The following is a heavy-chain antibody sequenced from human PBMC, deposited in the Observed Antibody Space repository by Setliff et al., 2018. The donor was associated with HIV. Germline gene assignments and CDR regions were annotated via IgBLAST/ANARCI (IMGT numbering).Heavy chain of an antibody. CDR2: IYSSGST. V-gene: IGHV4-4*09. J-gene: IGHJ4*02. Sequence: SETLSLTCTVSVGSISSYYWSWIRQPPGKGLEWIGKIYSSGSTNYNPSLKSRSTISVDTSKNQLSLKLSPVTVADTAAYYCAHYYYDTSGQPFDYWGQGTLVTVSS. D-gene: IGHD3-22*01. CDR3: AHYYYDTSGQPFDY. CDR1: VGSISSYY.